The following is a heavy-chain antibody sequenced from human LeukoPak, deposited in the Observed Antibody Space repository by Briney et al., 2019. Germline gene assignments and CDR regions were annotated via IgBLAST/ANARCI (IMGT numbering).Heavy chain of an antibody. J-gene: IGHJ3*02. CDR1: GFALRSYG. D-gene: IGHD3-10*01. CDR3: ARELLWFGELSHAFDI. CDR2: IQSNGDK. Sequence: GGSLRLSCAASGFALRSYGMDWVRQTPGKGLEWVAFIQSNGDKYYTDSVKGRFTTSRDTSSNTLFLQMDSLRAEDTAVYYCARELLWFGELSHAFDIWGQGTMVTVSS. V-gene: IGHV3-30*02.